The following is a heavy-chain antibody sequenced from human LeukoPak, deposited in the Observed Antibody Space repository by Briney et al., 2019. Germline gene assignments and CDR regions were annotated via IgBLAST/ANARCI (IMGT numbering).Heavy chain of an antibody. V-gene: IGHV3-13*01. CDR1: GFTFSTYD. CDR2: VGTAGDT. J-gene: IGHJ4*02. Sequence: GGSLTLSCAASGFTFSTYDMHWVRQGAGKGLEWVSAVGTAGDTYYSGSVKGRFTISRENAKNSLFLQMNSLRAGDTAVYYCARSHLYYGSGIDYWGQGTLVTVS. CDR3: ARSHLYYGSGIDY. D-gene: IGHD3-10*01.